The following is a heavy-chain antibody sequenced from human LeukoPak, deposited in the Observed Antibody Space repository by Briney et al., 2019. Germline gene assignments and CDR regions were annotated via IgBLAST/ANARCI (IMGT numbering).Heavy chain of an antibody. CDR1: GGSISTYY. Sequence: SETLSLTCTVSGGSISTYYWGWIRQPPGKGLEWIGTIYYSGSTYYNVSLKSRVTISVDTSRNQFSLKLSSVTAADTAVYYCARHSRSVDYGSGSYTWDYWGQGTLVTVSS. CDR2: IYYSGST. D-gene: IGHD3-10*01. CDR3: ARHSRSVDYGSGSYTWDY. J-gene: IGHJ4*02. V-gene: IGHV4-39*01.